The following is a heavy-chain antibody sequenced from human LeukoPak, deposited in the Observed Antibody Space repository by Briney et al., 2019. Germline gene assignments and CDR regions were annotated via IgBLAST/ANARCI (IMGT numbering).Heavy chain of an antibody. Sequence: PGGSLRLSCAASGFTVSSNYMSWVRQAPGKGLEWVSVIYSGGSTYYADSVKGRFTISRDNSKNTLYLQMNSLRAEDTAVYYCARYYYDSSGYFLGAFDIWGQGTMVTVSS. V-gene: IGHV3-66*01. CDR3: ARYYYDSSGYFLGAFDI. CDR2: IYSGGST. J-gene: IGHJ3*02. CDR1: GFTVSSNY. D-gene: IGHD3-22*01.